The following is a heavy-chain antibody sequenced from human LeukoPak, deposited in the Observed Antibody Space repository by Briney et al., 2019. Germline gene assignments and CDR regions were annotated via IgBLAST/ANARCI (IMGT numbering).Heavy chain of an antibody. D-gene: IGHD6-19*01. CDR2: IFNTGPA. J-gene: IGHJ6*03. CDR3: ARGIAVADPDYYYYYYMDV. Sequence: SETLSLTCKVSGASVSTTPYYWTWIRQPAGKGLEWIGRIFNTGPANYNPSFKSRVTISLDTSKNQFSLKLSSVTAADTAVYYCARGIAVADPDYYYYYYMDVWGKGTTVTVSS. CDR1: GASVSTTPYY. V-gene: IGHV4-61*10.